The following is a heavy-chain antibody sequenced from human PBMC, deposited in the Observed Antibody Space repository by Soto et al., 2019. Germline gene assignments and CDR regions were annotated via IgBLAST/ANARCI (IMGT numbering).Heavy chain of an antibody. CDR2: ISGSGGST. V-gene: IGHV3-23*01. D-gene: IGHD4-4*01. Sequence: EVQLLESGGGLVQPGGSLRLSCAASGFTFSSYAMSWVRQAPGKGLEWVSAISGSGGSTYYADSGKGRFTISRDNSKNTLYLQMNSLRAEDTAVYYCAKCGSNDYYYYMDVWGKGTTVTVSS. J-gene: IGHJ6*03. CDR1: GFTFSSYA. CDR3: AKCGSNDYYYYMDV.